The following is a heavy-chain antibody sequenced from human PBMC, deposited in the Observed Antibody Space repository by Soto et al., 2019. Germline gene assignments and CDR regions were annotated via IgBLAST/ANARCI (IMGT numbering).Heavy chain of an antibody. J-gene: IGHJ4*02. CDR2: IYWDDDK. V-gene: IGHV2-5*02. Sequence: QITLKESGPTLVKPTQTLTLTCTFSGFSLSTSGVGVGWIRQPPGKALEWLALIYWDDDKRYSPSLKSRLTITKDTSKNQVVITMTKMDHVDTATYYCAHNSQLVYTFDYWGQGTLVTVSS. D-gene: IGHD6-6*01. CDR3: AHNSQLVYTFDY. CDR1: GFSLSTSGVG.